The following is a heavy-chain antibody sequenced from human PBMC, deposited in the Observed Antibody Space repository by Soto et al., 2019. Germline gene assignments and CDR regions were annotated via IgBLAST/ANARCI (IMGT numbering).Heavy chain of an antibody. J-gene: IGHJ6*04. CDR2: IYYSGST. D-gene: IGHD2-2*01. CDR1: GGSISSSSYY. Sequence: PSETLSLTCTVSGGSISSSSYYWGWIRQPPGKGLEWIGSIYYSGSTYYNPSLKSRVTISVDTSKNQFSLKLSSVTAADTAVYYCASPWGGYCSSTSCYENGLPQDVWGKGTTVTVSS. CDR3: ASPWGGYCSSTSCYENGLPQDV. V-gene: IGHV4-39*01.